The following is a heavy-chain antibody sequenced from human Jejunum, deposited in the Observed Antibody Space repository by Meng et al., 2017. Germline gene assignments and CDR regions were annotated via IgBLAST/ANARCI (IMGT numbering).Heavy chain of an antibody. CDR1: GFSFSNYA. Sequence: GESLKISCAASGFSFSNYAMIWARQTPGKGLECVSGISTSGDSTYYADSVKGRFTISRDNSKNTLSLQMNSLRAEDTAKYYCAKDFKGVLPEAFDLCGQGTMVTVSS. CDR2: ISTSGDST. J-gene: IGHJ3*01. V-gene: IGHV3-23*01. D-gene: IGHD1-14*01. CDR3: AKDFKGVLPEAFDL.